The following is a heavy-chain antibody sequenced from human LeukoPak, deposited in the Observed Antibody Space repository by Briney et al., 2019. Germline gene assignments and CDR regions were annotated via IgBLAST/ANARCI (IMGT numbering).Heavy chain of an antibody. CDR1: GFTFSSYG. CDR3: ARVTPHGYTDFDY. Sequence: PGGSLRLSCAASGFTFSSYGMHWVRQAPGKGLEWVAVIGYDGSYKYYAESVKGRFTISRDNSKNTLYLQMNSLRAEDTAVYYCARVTPHGYTDFDYWGQGTLVTVSS. J-gene: IGHJ4*02. D-gene: IGHD5-24*01. CDR2: IGYDGSYK. V-gene: IGHV3-33*01.